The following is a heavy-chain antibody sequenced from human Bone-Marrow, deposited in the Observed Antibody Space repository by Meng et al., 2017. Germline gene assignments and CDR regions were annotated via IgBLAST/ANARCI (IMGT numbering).Heavy chain of an antibody. D-gene: IGHD6-13*01. Sequence: ASVKVSCKASGYTFNNYGISWVRQAPGQGLEWMGWISAYNDNTNYAQELQGRVTLTTDTSTSTAYMELRSLRSDDTAVYYCARDPSSPYSSSWYEYYFDYWGQGTLVTVSS. CDR2: ISAYNDNT. J-gene: IGHJ4*02. CDR1: GYTFNNYG. CDR3: ARDPSSPYSSSWYEYYFDY. V-gene: IGHV1-18*01.